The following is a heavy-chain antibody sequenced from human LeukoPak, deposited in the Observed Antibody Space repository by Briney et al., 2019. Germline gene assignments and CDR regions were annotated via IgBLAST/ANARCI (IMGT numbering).Heavy chain of an antibody. D-gene: IGHD2-2*01. J-gene: IGHJ5*02. V-gene: IGHV4-39*01. CDR1: GGSISTSNYY. Sequence: NPSETLSLTCTVSGGSISTSNYYWGWIRQPPGKGLEWIGNIFYSGSTYYSPSLKSRVIISLDTSRNQFSLKLSSVTAADTAVYYCARHDVVQLLYNWFDPWGQGTLVTVSS. CDR3: ARHDVVQLLYNWFDP. CDR2: IFYSGST.